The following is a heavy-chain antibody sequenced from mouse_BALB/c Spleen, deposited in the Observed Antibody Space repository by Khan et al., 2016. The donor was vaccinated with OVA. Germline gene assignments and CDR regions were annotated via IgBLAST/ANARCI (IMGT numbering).Heavy chain of an antibody. CDR2: ISPGSGDT. CDR3: ARRNYFGYTFAY. V-gene: IGHV1-77*01. J-gene: IGHJ3*01. CDR1: GYTFTDYY. D-gene: IGHD1-2*01. Sequence: QVQLKQSGAELARPGASVKLSCKASGYTFTDYYINWVKQRTGQGLEWIGEISPGSGDTYYNERFKGKATMTADKSSSTAYMQLSSLTSEASAVYFCARRNYFGYTFAYLGQGTLVTVSA.